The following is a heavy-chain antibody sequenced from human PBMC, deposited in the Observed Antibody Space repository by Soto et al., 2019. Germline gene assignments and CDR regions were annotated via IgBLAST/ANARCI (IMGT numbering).Heavy chain of an antibody. J-gene: IGHJ5*02. CDR1: GGSISSGGYY. CDR2: IYYSGST. V-gene: IGHV4-31*03. CDR3: AREAVSNWFDP. Sequence: SETLSLTCPVSGGSISSGGYYWSWIRQHPGKGLEWIGYIYYSGSTYYNPSLKSRVTISVDTSKNQFSLKLSSVTAADTAVYYCAREAVSNWFDPWGQGTLVTVSS.